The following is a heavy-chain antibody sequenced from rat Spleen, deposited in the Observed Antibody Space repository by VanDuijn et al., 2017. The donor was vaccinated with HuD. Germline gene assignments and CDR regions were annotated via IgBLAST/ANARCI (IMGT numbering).Heavy chain of an antibody. CDR1: GFTFSNYG. V-gene: IGHV5-19*01. Sequence: EVQLVESGGGLVQPGRSLKLSCVASGFTFSNYGMAWFRQAPKKGLEWVASISSGGGGTYYPDSVKGRFTISRDNAKITLYLQMDSLRSEDSATYYCATDGYYDGTYYSVYVMDAWGQGASVTVSS. J-gene: IGHJ4*01. CDR3: ATDGYYDGTYYSVYVMDA. CDR2: ISSGGGGT. D-gene: IGHD1-12*02.